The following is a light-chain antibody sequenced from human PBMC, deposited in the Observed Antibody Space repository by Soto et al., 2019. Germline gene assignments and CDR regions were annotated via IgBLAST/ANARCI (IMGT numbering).Light chain of an antibody. J-gene: IGKJ1*01. CDR1: QSISSN. CDR3: QQRSNWPPEWT. V-gene: IGKV3-11*01. CDR2: DAS. Sequence: EVVLTQSPVTLSLSPWQRATLSCRTSQSISSNLAWYQQKPGQAPRLLISDASNRATGIPARFSGSGSGTAFTLTISSLEPEDCGVYYCQQRSNWPPEWTFGQGTKVDIK.